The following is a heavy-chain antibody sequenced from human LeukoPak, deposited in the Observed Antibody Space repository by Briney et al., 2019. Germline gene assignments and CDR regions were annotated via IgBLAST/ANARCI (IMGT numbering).Heavy chain of an antibody. D-gene: IGHD2-2*01. J-gene: IGHJ2*01. CDR3: AKSYPCSSTSCSAGDFDL. Sequence: GGFLRLSCAASGFTFSSYAMSWVRQAPGKGLEWVSAISGSGGSTYYADSVKGRFTISRDNSKNTLYLQMNSLRAEDTAVYYCAKSYPCSSTSCSAGDFDLWGRGTLVTVSS. CDR2: ISGSGGST. CDR1: GFTFSSYA. V-gene: IGHV3-23*01.